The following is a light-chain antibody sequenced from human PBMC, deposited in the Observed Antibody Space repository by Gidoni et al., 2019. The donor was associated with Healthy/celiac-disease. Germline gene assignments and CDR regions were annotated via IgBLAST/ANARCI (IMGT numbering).Light chain of an antibody. CDR3: QQYGSSPLT. CDR1: QSVSSSY. V-gene: IGKV3-20*01. J-gene: IGKJ4*01. Sequence: ETVLPPSPGTLSLSPGERATLSCRARQSVSSSYLAWYQQKPGQAPRLLIYGASSRATGIPDRFSGSGSGTDFTLTISRLEPEDFAVYYCQQYGSSPLTFGGGTKVEIK. CDR2: GAS.